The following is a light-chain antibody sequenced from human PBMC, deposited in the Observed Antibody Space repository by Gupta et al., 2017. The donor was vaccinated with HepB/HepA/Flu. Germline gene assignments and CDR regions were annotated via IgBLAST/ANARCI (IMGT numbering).Light chain of an antibody. Sequence: QSALTQVASVSGSPGQSITISCTGTSTDFGGYEYVSWYQQHPGKAPKLLIYEVSRRPSGVSSRFSASKSGITASLTISGLQAEDEADYYCTSYSHTTYIVFGGGTKLTVL. CDR1: STDFGGYEY. J-gene: IGLJ2*01. CDR2: EVS. CDR3: TSYSHTTYIV. V-gene: IGLV2-14*03.